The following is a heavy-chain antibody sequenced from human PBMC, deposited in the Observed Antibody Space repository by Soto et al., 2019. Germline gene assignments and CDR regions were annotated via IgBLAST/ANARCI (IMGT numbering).Heavy chain of an antibody. V-gene: IGHV3-15*01. Sequence: GGSMRLSCAASGFTFSNAWMSWVRQAPGKGLEWVGRIKSKTDGGTTDYAAHVKGRFTISRDDSKNTLYLQMNSLKTEDTAVYYCTTDHTLVQQFDYWGQGTLVTVSS. CDR2: IKSKTDGGTT. CDR1: GFTFSNAW. J-gene: IGHJ4*02. D-gene: IGHD6-6*01. CDR3: TTDHTLVQQFDY.